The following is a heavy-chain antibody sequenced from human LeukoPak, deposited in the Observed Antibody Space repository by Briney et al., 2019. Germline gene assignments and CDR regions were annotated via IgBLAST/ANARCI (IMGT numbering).Heavy chain of an antibody. CDR3: AKDGPQSEYQPLGSSDY. CDR1: GFTFSSYW. V-gene: IGHV3-23*01. Sequence: GGSLRLSCAASGFTFSSYWMSWVRQAPGKGLEWVSGISASGGSTYYADSVKGRFTISRDNSKNTLYLQMNSLRAEDTALYYCAKDGPQSEYQPLGSSDYWGQGTLVTVSS. CDR2: ISASGGST. J-gene: IGHJ4*02. D-gene: IGHD2-2*01.